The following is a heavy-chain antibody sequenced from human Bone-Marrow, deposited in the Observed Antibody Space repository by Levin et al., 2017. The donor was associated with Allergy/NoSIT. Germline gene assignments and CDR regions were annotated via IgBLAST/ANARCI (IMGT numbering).Heavy chain of an antibody. J-gene: IGHJ6*03. CDR2: IYPGDSDT. CDR3: ARLKFGELYYYYYMDV. V-gene: IGHV5-51*01. Sequence: GESLKISCKGSGYSFTSYWIGWVRQMPGKGLEWMGIIYPGDSDTRYSPSFQGQVTISADKSISTAYLQWSSLKASDTAMYYCARLKFGELYYYYYMDVWGKGTTVTVSS. D-gene: IGHD3-10*01. CDR1: GYSFTSYW.